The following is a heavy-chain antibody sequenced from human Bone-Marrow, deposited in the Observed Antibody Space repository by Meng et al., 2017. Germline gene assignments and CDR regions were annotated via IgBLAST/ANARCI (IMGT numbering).Heavy chain of an antibody. CDR2: IYYSGGT. CDR1: GCSISSSSYY. J-gene: IGHJ5*02. Sequence: QLQLQESGPGLVRPWEALYLTCPVSGCSISSSSYYWGWIRQPPGKGLEWIGSIYYSGGTYYNPSLKSRVTISVDTSKNQFSLKLSSVTAADTAVYYCARATQRGYTLRVGFDPWGQGTLVTVSS. V-gene: IGHV4-39*01. CDR3: ARATQRGYTLRVGFDP. D-gene: IGHD5-18*01.